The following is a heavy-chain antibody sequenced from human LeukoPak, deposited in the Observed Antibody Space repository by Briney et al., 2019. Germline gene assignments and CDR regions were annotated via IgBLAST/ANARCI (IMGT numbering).Heavy chain of an antibody. CDR1: GGSISSGGYY. Sequence: SQTLSLTCTVSGGSISSGGYYWSWIRQPPGKGLEWIGYIYHSGSTYYNPSLKSRVTISVDRSKNQFSLKPSSVTAADTAVYYCARVTIFGVVRDYWGQGTLVTVSS. J-gene: IGHJ4*02. V-gene: IGHV4-30-2*01. CDR2: IYHSGST. CDR3: ARVTIFGVVRDY. D-gene: IGHD3-3*01.